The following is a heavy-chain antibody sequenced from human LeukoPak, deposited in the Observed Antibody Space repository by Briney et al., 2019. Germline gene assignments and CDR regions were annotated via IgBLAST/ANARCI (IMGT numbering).Heavy chain of an antibody. V-gene: IGHV1-46*01. CDR1: GYTFTSYY. CDR3: ASGVDTAMVQRYYYGMDV. D-gene: IGHD5-18*01. Sequence: ASVKVSCKASGYTFTSYYMHWVRQAPGQGLEWMGIINPSGGSTSYAQKFQGIVTMTRDTSTSTVYMELSSLRSEDTAVYYCASGVDTAMVQRYYYGMDVWGQGTTVTVSS. J-gene: IGHJ6*02. CDR2: INPSGGST.